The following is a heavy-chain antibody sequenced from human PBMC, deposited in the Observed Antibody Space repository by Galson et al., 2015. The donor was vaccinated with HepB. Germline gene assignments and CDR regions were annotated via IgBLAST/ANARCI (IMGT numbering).Heavy chain of an antibody. V-gene: IGHV5-51*01. CDR2: IDPNASDI. CDR3: ARPSHYGSGSYWDPFDS. D-gene: IGHD3-10*01. CDR1: GYSFTNYW. Sequence: QSGAEVKKPGESLQISCKGSGYSFTNYWIGWVRQMPGKGLEWMGIIDPNASDIRYSPSFHGQVTISADKSISTAYLQWSSLKASDTAMYYCARPSHYGSGSYWDPFDSWGQGTLVTVSS. J-gene: IGHJ5*01.